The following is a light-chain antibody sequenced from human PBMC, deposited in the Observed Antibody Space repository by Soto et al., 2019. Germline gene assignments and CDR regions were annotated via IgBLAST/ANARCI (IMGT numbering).Light chain of an antibody. Sequence: EIVMTQSPLSLPVTPGEPASISCRSSQSLLHSNGYNYLDWYLQKPGQSPHLLIYLGSNRASGVPDRFSGSGSGADFTLKISRVEAEDVGVYYCMHSLQTSTFGPGTKVDIK. V-gene: IGKV2-28*01. CDR1: QSLLHSNGYNY. CDR3: MHSLQTST. CDR2: LGS. J-gene: IGKJ3*01.